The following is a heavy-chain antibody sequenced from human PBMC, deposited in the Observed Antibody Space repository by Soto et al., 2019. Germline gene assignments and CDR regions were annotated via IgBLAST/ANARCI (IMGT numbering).Heavy chain of an antibody. J-gene: IGHJ6*02. V-gene: IGHV3-48*02. CDR3: ARGSGNSCYSYGVDV. CDR1: GFTFSSCG. Sequence: EVQLVESGGGLVQPGGSLRVSCAASGFTFSSCGMNWVRQAPGKGLEWVSDINGNSDTKYYADSVKGRFTISRDNAKNLLYLQMNSLRDEDTAVYYCARGSGNSCYSYGVDVWGQGATVTVSS. CDR2: INGNSDTK. D-gene: IGHD5-12*01.